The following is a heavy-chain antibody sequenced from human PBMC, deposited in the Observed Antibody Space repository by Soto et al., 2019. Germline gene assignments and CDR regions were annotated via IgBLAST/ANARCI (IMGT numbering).Heavy chain of an antibody. Sequence: KPSETLSLTCTVSGDPLTSRYHYWGWIRQSPGKGLEWTASVYFRGHVSSNPSLQSRVNMSVDTSKNQFFLTLRSLTATDTGIYFCARQPVQERRLRAFDRWGPGRLVTVSS. CDR2: VYFRGHV. J-gene: IGHJ4*02. D-gene: IGHD1-1*01. V-gene: IGHV4-39*01. CDR1: GDPLTSRYHY. CDR3: ARQPVQERRLRAFDR.